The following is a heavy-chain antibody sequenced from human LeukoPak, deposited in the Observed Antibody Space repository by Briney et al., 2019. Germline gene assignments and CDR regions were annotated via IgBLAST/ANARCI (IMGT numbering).Heavy chain of an antibody. CDR3: ARRAAVAPMYAFDI. CDR1: GGSINSGDYY. J-gene: IGHJ3*02. D-gene: IGHD6-13*01. Sequence: SETLSLTCTVSGGSINSGDYYWSWIRQPPGKGLEWVGYIYYSGTTYHNPSLKSRVIISLDTSKNQFSLRLSSVTAADTAVYYCARRAAVAPMYAFDIWGQGTMVIVSS. V-gene: IGHV4-30-4*08. CDR2: IYYSGTT.